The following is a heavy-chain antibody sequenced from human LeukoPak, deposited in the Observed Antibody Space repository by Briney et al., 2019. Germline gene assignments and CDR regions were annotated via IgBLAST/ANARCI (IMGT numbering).Heavy chain of an antibody. CDR1: GGPISSSSYF. CDR2: IYYSGST. V-gene: IGHV4-39*07. Sequence: PSETLSLTCTVSGGPISSSSYFWGWIRQPPGKGLEWIGSIYYSGSTYYNPSLKSRVTISVDTSKNQFSLKLSSVTAADTAVYYCARDGGDYYDSSGYHDAFDIWGQGTMVTVSS. D-gene: IGHD3-22*01. CDR3: ARDGGDYYDSSGYHDAFDI. J-gene: IGHJ3*02.